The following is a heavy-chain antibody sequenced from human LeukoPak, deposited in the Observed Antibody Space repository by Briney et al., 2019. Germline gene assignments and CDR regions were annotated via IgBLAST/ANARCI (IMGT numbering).Heavy chain of an antibody. V-gene: IGHV1-2*02. CDR1: GYTFNAFY. Sequence: GASVKVSCKASGYTFNAFYMHWVRQAPGQGLEWMGWINPNSGDTNYAQKFQSRVTMTRDTSISTAYMELSRLRSDDTAVYYCARAARANPFNWFDPWGQGTLVTVSS. J-gene: IGHJ5*02. CDR2: INPNSGDT. CDR3: ARAARANPFNWFDP. D-gene: IGHD6-6*01.